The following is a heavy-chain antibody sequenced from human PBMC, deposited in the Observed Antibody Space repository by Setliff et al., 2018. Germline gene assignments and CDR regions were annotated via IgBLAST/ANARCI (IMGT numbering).Heavy chain of an antibody. CDR2: ISYDGSNK. J-gene: IGHJ6*02. D-gene: IGHD3-10*01. Sequence: SLRLSCAASGFTFSSYGMHWVRQAPGKGLEWVAVISYDGSNKYYADSVKGRFTISRDNSKNTLYLQMNSLRAEDTAVYYCASRGGFLYYYYYGMDVWGQGTTVTVSS. CDR1: GFTFSSYG. V-gene: IGHV3-30*19. CDR3: ASRGGFLYYYYYGMDV.